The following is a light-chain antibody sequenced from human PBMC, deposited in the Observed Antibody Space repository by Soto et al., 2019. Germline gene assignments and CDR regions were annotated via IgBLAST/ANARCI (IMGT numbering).Light chain of an antibody. J-gene: IGLJ1*01. CDR2: EVS. V-gene: IGLV2-14*01. CDR3: SSYTSSGTRV. CDR1: TSDVGGYNF. Sequence: QSALTQPASVSGSPGQSITISCTGTTSDVGGYNFVSWYQLHPGKAPKLMIFEVSNRPSGVSNRFSGSKSGNTASLTISGLQAEDESDYYGSSYTSSGTRVFGTGTKLTGL.